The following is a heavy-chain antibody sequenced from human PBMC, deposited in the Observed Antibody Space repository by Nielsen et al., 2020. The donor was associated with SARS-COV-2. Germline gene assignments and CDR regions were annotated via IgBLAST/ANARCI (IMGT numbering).Heavy chain of an antibody. J-gene: IGHJ6*02. CDR2: IGTAGDT. Sequence: GGSLRLSCAASGFTFSSYDMHWVRQATGKGLEWVSAIGTAGDTYYPGSAKGRFTISRENAKNSLYLQMNSLRAGDTAVYYCARGSKQQLLNYYYYCVMDVWGQGTTVTVSS. D-gene: IGHD6-13*01. CDR1: GFTFSSYD. CDR3: ARGSKQQLLNYYYYCVMDV. V-gene: IGHV3-13*04.